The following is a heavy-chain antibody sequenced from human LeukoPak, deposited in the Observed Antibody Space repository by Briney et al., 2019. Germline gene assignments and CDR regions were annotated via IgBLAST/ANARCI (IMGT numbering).Heavy chain of an antibody. D-gene: IGHD2-21*01. V-gene: IGHV3-23*01. Sequence: GGSLRLSCAASGFTFSSYAMSWVRQAPGKGLEWVSAISGSGGSTYYADSVKGRFTISRDNSKNTLYLQMNGLRAEDTAVYYCAKVSVGFPPMGGDSHHDDAFDIWGRGTMVTVSS. CDR2: ISGSGGST. CDR1: GFTFSSYA. J-gene: IGHJ3*02. CDR3: AKVSVGFPPMGGDSHHDDAFDI.